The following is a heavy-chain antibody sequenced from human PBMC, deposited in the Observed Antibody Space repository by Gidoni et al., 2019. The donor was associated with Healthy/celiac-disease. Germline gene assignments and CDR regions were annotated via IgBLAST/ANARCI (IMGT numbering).Heavy chain of an antibody. CDR1: VFTVSSNY. Sequence: EVQLVESGGGLVQPGGSLRLSWAASVFTVSSNYMSWVRQAPGKGLEWVSVIYSGGSTYYADSVKGRFTISRDNSKNTLYLQMNSLRAEDTAVYYCARESAAAGAGYWGQGTLVTVSS. CDR2: IYSGGST. D-gene: IGHD6-13*01. V-gene: IGHV3-66*01. J-gene: IGHJ4*02. CDR3: ARESAAAGAGY.